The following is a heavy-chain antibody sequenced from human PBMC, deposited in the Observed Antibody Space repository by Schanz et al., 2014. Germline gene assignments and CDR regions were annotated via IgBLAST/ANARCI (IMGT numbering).Heavy chain of an antibody. D-gene: IGHD2-8*02. CDR1: GFAVDNYY. V-gene: IGHV3-23*04. J-gene: IGHJ4*02. Sequence: EVQLVESGGGLVQPGGSLRLSCAASGFAVDNYYMSCVRQAPGRGLEWVSAVSGSGGSKYYADSVKGRFTISRDNSKGALYLQMSSLRAEDTAVYYCAKSLESCPGGRCSRGYFDYWGQGTLVTVSS. CDR2: VSGSGGSK. CDR3: AKSLESCPGGRCSRGYFDY.